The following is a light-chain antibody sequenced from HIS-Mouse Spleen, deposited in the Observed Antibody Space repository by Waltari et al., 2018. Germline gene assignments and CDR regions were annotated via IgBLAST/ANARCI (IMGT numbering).Light chain of an antibody. CDR3: SSYTSSSTLV. V-gene: IGLV2-14*03. Sequence: QSALTQPASVSGSPGQSITLSCTGPSSDVGGSNYVPWYQQHPGKAPKLMIYDVSNRPSGVSNRFSGSKSGNTASLTISGLQAEDEADYYCSSYTSSSTLVFGGGTKLTVL. CDR2: DVS. CDR1: SSDVGGSNY. J-gene: IGLJ2*01.